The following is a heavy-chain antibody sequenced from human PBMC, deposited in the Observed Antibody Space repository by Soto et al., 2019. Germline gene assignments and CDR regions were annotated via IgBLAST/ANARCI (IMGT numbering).Heavy chain of an antibody. D-gene: IGHD4-17*01. CDR1: GGSFSGYY. V-gene: IGHV4-34*01. CDR3: ARVSDVVLFPVDYRTDAFDI. Sequence: SETLSLTCAVYGGSFSGYYWSWIRQPPGKGLEWIGEINHSGSTNYNPSLKSRVTISVDTSKNQFSLKLSSVTAADTAVYYCARVSDVVLFPVDYRTDAFDIWGQGTMVTVSS. CDR2: INHSGST. J-gene: IGHJ3*02.